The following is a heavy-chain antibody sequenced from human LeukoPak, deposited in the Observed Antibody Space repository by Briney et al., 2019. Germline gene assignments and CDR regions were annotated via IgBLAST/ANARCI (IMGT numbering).Heavy chain of an antibody. Sequence: PSETLSLTCTVSGGSISSYYWSWIRQPPGKGLEWIGYIYYSGSTNYNPSLKSRVTISVDTSKNQFSLKLSSVTAADTAVYYCARRGGGGHDYSSWYFDLWGRGTLVTVSS. D-gene: IGHD4-11*01. CDR2: IYYSGST. V-gene: IGHV4-59*08. CDR3: ARRGGGGHDYSSWYFDL. CDR1: GGSISSYY. J-gene: IGHJ2*01.